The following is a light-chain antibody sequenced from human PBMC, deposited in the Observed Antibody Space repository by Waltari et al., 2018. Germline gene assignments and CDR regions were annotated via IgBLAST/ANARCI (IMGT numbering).Light chain of an antibody. J-gene: IGKJ4*01. CDR1: QSLLHSNGYTD. CDR3: LQDIQLPPT. Sequence: DLVLTQTPLSLPVTPGEPASLPCRSRQSLLHSNGYTDLYWYRQKPGQSPQLLIFLGSNRASGVPDRFSGSGSGTDFTLKVSRVEAEDVGIYYCLQDIQLPPTFGGGTKVEI. CDR2: LGS. V-gene: IGKV2-28*01.